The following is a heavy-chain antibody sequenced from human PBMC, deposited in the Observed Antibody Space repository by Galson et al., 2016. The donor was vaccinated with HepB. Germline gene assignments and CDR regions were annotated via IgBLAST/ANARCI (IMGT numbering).Heavy chain of an antibody. Sequence: SLRLSCAASGFTFSSHWMNWVRQAPGKGLEWVAVSWFDGKKEYYAESVKGRFIISRDNSKNTLFLQMSSLRVEDTATYFRARAKNKQWLGYYYFGMDVWGKGTAVTVSS. J-gene: IGHJ6*04. D-gene: IGHD6-19*01. V-gene: IGHV3-33*04. CDR2: SWFDGKKE. CDR3: ARAKNKQWLGYYYFGMDV. CDR1: GFTFSSHW.